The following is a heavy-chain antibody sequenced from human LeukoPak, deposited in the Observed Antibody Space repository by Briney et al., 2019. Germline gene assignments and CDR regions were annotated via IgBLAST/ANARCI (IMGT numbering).Heavy chain of an antibody. CDR2: IYSSGNT. V-gene: IGHV4-4*07. D-gene: IGHD1-26*01. Sequence: SEILSLTCTVTGDSISTYYWTWIRQPAGKGLEWIGRIYSSGNTNYNPSLESRVTMSIDTSKHQFSLKLTSVTAADTAVYYCARERGILRGDAFDLWGQGTMATVSS. CDR3: ARERGILRGDAFDL. CDR1: GDSISTYY. J-gene: IGHJ3*01.